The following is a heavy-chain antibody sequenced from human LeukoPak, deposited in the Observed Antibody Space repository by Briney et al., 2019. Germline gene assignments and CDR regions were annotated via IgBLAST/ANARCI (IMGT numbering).Heavy chain of an antibody. V-gene: IGHV3-33*01. CDR2: IWYDGSNK. CDR3: ARQGEAADAFDI. D-gene: IGHD3-16*01. CDR1: GFTFRRYG. J-gene: IGHJ3*02. Sequence: GGSLRLSCAPSGFTFRRYGMQWVRQAPGKGLERVAVIWYDGSNKYYADSVKGRFTISRNNSKNTLYLQMNSLRAEDTAVYYCARQGEAADAFDIWGQGTMVTVSS.